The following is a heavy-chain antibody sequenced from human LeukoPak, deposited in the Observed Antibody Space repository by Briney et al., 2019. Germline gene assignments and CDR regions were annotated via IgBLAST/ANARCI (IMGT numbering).Heavy chain of an antibody. CDR2: LWYDGSNK. CDR3: AKDGTTVYAFDI. J-gene: IGHJ3*02. V-gene: IGHV3-33*06. Sequence: GGSLRLSCAASGFTFSSYGMHWVRQAPGKGLEWVAVLWYDGSNKYYADSVKGRFTISRDNSKNTLYLQMNSLRAEDTAVYYCAKDGTTVYAFDIWGQGTMVTVSS. CDR1: GFTFSSYG. D-gene: IGHD1-1*01.